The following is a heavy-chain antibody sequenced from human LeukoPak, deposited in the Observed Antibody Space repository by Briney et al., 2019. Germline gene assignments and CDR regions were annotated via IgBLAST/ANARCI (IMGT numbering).Heavy chain of an antibody. V-gene: IGHV3-30*02. D-gene: IGHD1-26*01. CDR3: AKDKAGGAAGS. CDR2: IRYDGANK. CDR1: GFTFSDYD. J-gene: IGHJ5*02. Sequence: SGGSLRLSCAASGFTFSDYDMHWVRQAPGKGLEWVACIRYDGANKYYADSVKGRFTISRDNSNNRLYLQVNSLRTDDTAVYYCAKDKAGGAAGSWGQGTLVTVSS.